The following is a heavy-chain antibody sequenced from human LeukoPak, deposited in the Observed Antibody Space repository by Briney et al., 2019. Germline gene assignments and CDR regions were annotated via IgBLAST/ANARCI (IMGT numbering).Heavy chain of an antibody. CDR3: ASQELRGNFDY. CDR1: GFTFSSYS. V-gene: IGHV3-48*04. CDR2: ISSSSSTI. D-gene: IGHD1-7*01. J-gene: IGHJ4*02. Sequence: GGSLRLSCAASGFTFSSYSMNWVRQAPGKGLEWVSYISSSSSTIYYADSVKGRFTISRDNAKNSLYLQMNSLRAEDTAVYYCASQELRGNFDYWGQGTLVTVSS.